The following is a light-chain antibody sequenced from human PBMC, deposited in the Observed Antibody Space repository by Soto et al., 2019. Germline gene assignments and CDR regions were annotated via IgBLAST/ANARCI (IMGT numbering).Light chain of an antibody. CDR1: QSVSSN. CDR2: GAS. CDR3: QQYNNWPPIT. V-gene: IGKV3-15*01. J-gene: IGKJ5*01. Sequence: EIVMTQSPATLSVSPGETATLSFMXSQSVSSNLAWYQQKPGQAHRLLIYGASTRATGIPARFSGSGSGTEFTLTISSLQSEDFAVYYCQQYNNWPPITFGQGTRLEIK.